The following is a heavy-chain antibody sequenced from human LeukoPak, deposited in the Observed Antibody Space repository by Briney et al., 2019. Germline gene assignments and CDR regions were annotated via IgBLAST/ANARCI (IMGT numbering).Heavy chain of an antibody. CDR2: ISYDGSNK. CDR3: ARDRAAAGFDAFDI. J-gene: IGHJ3*02. V-gene: IGHV3-30*04. CDR1: GFTFSSYA. D-gene: IGHD6-13*01. Sequence: GRSLRLSCAASGFTFSSYAMLWVRQAPGKGLEWVAVISYDGSNKYYADSVKGRFTISRDNSKNTLYLQMNSLRAEDTAVYYCARDRAAAGFDAFDIWGRGTMVTVSS.